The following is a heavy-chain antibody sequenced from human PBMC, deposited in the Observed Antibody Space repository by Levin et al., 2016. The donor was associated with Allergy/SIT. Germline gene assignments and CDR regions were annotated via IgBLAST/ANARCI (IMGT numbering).Heavy chain of an antibody. J-gene: IGHJ5*02. CDR1: GGSISSYY. Sequence: SETLSLTCTVSGGSISSYYWSWIRQPPGKGLEWIGYIYYSGSTNYNPSLKSRVTISVDTSKNQFSLKLSSVTAADTAVYYCARDIVGAAFDPWGQGTLVTVSS. V-gene: IGHV4-59*01. CDR2: IYYSGST. CDR3: ARDIVGAAFDP. D-gene: IGHD1-26*01.